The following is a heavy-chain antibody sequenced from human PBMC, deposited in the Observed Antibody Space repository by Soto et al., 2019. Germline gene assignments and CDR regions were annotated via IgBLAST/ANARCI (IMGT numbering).Heavy chain of an antibody. CDR1: GFSLTTSGVG. J-gene: IGHJ4*02. Sequence: SGPTLVNPTQTLTLTCTFSGFSLTTSGVGVGWIRQPPGKALEWLALIYWDDDKRYNPSLKSRLTITKDTSKDQVVLTITNMDPVDTGTYSCAHRLPVDTGNWNYGAFDYWGQGTQVTVSS. D-gene: IGHD1-7*01. CDR2: IYWDDDK. V-gene: IGHV2-5*02. CDR3: AHRLPVDTGNWNYGAFDY.